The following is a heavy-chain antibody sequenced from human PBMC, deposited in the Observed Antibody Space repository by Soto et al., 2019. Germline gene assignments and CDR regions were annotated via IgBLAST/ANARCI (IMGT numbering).Heavy chain of an antibody. CDR3: APYCSGSSCYTFDY. CDR1: GFTFGNYW. J-gene: IGHJ4*02. D-gene: IGHD2-2*01. Sequence: GGSLRLSCATSGFTFGNYWMAWVRQAPGKELEWVANMNQDGSQKYYVDSVKGRFTLSRDNAGKSLYLQMNSLRAEDTAVYYCAPYCSGSSCYTFDYWGQGTLVTVS. V-gene: IGHV3-7*03. CDR2: MNQDGSQK.